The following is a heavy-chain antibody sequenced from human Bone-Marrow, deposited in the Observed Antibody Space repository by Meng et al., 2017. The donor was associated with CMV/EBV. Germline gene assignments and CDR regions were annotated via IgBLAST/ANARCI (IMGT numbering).Heavy chain of an antibody. CDR3: AREWEILSYNWFDP. V-gene: IGHV3-7*01. J-gene: IGHJ5*02. CDR2: INSDGSEK. D-gene: IGHD1-26*01. Sequence: GGSLRLSCAASGINFGTYWMSWVRQAPGKGLEFVVNINSDGSEKYYVDSVKGRFTVSRDNAKNSLFLQMNSLGVDDTAVYYCAREWEILSYNWFDPWGQGTLVTVSS. CDR1: GINFGTYW.